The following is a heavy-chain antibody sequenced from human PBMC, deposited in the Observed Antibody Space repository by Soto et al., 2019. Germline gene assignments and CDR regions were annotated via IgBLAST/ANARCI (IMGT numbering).Heavy chain of an antibody. CDR3: ATGTWEPDAFDI. CDR1: GYTLTELS. J-gene: IGHJ3*02. Sequence: ASVKVSCKVSGYTLTELSMHWVRQAPGKGLEWMGGFDPEDGETIYAQKFQGRVTMTEDTSTDTAYMGLSSLRSEDTAVYYCATGTWEPDAFDIWGQGTMVTVSS. V-gene: IGHV1-24*01. CDR2: FDPEDGET. D-gene: IGHD1-26*01.